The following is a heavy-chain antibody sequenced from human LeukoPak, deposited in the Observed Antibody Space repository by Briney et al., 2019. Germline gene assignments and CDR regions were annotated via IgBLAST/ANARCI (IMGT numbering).Heavy chain of an antibody. D-gene: IGHD3-10*01. Sequence: GGSLRLSCAASGFTFSSYEMNWVRQAPGKGREGVSYISSSGSTIYYADSVKGRFNISRDNAKNSLYLQMNSLRAEDTAVYYCASRNIAVWFGEEYWGQGTLVTVSS. V-gene: IGHV3-48*03. CDR2: ISSSGSTI. CDR1: GFTFSSYE. J-gene: IGHJ4*02. CDR3: ASRNIAVWFGEEY.